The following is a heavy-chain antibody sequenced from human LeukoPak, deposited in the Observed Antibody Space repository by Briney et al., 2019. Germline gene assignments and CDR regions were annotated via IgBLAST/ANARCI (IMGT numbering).Heavy chain of an antibody. J-gene: IGHJ4*02. CDR3: AKMASGSYYLDY. CDR2: ISYDGSNK. D-gene: IGHD1-26*01. V-gene: IGHV3-30*18. CDR1: GFTFSSYG. Sequence: GRSLRLSCAASGFTFSSYGMHWVRQAPGKGLEWVAVISYDGSNKYYADSVKGRFTISRDNSKNTLYLQMNSLRAEDTAVYYCAKMASGSYYLDYWGQGTLVTVSS.